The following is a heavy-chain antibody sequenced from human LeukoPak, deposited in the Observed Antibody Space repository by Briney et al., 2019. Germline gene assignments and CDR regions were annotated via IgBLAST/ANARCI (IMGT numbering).Heavy chain of an antibody. D-gene: IGHD3-3*01. J-gene: IGHJ4*02. Sequence: PSETLSLTCSVSVGSSNRYYWSWIRQPPGKGLEWIGYIYSDGSTNYSPSLKSRVTISIDTSRTQVSLKLTSVTAADTAVYFCASTLYDEPWNGYYTAYRYFDNWGQGTLVIVSS. CDR2: IYSDGST. V-gene: IGHV4-4*09. CDR1: VGSSNRYY. CDR3: ASTLYDEPWNGYYTAYRYFDN.